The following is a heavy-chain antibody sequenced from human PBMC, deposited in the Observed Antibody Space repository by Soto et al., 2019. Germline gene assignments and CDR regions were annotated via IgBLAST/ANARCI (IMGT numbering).Heavy chain of an antibody. J-gene: IGHJ6*02. Sequence: SETLSLTCAVYGGSFSGYYWSWIRQPPGKGLEWIGEINQSGSTNYNPSLKSRVTISVDTSKNQFSLKLSSVTAADTAVYYCARGLRKSTVTRSCYYGMDVWGQGTTVTVSS. CDR3: ARGLRKSTVTRSCYYGMDV. CDR1: GGSFSGYY. CDR2: INQSGST. D-gene: IGHD4-4*01. V-gene: IGHV4-34*01.